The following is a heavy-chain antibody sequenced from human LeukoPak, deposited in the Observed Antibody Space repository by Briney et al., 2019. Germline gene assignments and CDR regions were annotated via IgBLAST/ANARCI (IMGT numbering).Heavy chain of an antibody. CDR2: ISSSGSTI. V-gene: IGHV3-11*04. D-gene: IGHD6-13*01. CDR1: GFTFSDYY. CDR3: ARDLQQLVSPDAFDI. Sequence: GGSLRLSCAASGFTFSDYYMSWIRQAPGKGLEWVSYISSSGSTIYYADSVKGRFTISRDNAKNSLYLQMNSLRAEDTAVYYCARDLQQLVSPDAFDIWGQGTMVTVSS. J-gene: IGHJ3*02.